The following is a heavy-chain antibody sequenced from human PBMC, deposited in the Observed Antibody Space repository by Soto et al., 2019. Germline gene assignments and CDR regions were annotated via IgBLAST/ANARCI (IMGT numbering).Heavy chain of an antibody. V-gene: IGHV1-69*13. CDR1: GGTFSSYA. CDR2: IIPIFGTA. D-gene: IGHD6-19*01. J-gene: IGHJ5*02. Sequence: ASVKVSCKASGGTFSSYAISWVRQAPGQGLGWMGGIIPIFGTANYAQKFQGRVTITADESTSTAYMELSSLRSEDTAVYYCARDFRMEVAGPRWFDPWGQGTLVTVSS. CDR3: ARDFRMEVAGPRWFDP.